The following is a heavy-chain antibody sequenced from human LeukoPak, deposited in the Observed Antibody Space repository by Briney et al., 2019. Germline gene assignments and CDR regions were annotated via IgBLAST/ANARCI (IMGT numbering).Heavy chain of an antibody. D-gene: IGHD6-19*01. Sequence: SETLSLTCTVSGGSISSYYWSWIRQPPGKGLEWIGYIYYSGSTNYNPSLKSRVTISVDTSKNQFSLKLSSVTAADTAAYYCARDRGWRDAFDIWGQGTMVTVSS. CDR3: ARDRGWRDAFDI. CDR2: IYYSGST. J-gene: IGHJ3*02. CDR1: GGSISSYY. V-gene: IGHV4-59*01.